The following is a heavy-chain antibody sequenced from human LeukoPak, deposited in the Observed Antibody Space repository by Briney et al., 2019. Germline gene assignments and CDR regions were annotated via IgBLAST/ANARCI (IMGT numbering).Heavy chain of an antibody. D-gene: IGHD3-22*01. Sequence: GRSLRLSCAASGFTFSSCGMHWVRQAPGKGLEWVAVIWYDGCNKYYADSVKGRFTISRDNSKNTLYLQMNSLRAEDTAVYYCARDSRAGYYDSSGYEDFDYWGQGTLVTVSS. CDR1: GFTFSSCG. CDR3: ARDSRAGYYDSSGYEDFDY. J-gene: IGHJ4*02. V-gene: IGHV3-33*01. CDR2: IWYDGCNK.